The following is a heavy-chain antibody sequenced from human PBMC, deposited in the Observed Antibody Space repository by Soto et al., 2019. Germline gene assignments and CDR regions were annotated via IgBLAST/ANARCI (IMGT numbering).Heavy chain of an antibody. CDR1: GYTFTGYY. Sequence: QVPLVQSGAEVKKPGASVKVSCKASGYTFTGYYMHWVRQAPGQGLEWMGWINPNSGGINYAQKFQGRVTMTSDTSISTAYMELSRLRSDDTAVYYCARVHDTYYYYYGMDVWGQGTTVTVSS. CDR2: INPNSGGI. J-gene: IGHJ6*02. V-gene: IGHV1-2*02. CDR3: ARVHDTYYYYYGMDV.